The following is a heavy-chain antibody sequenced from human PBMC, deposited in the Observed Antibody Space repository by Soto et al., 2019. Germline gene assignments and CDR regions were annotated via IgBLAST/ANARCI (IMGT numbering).Heavy chain of an antibody. CDR1: GGLFSSYP. CDR3: ARGGSGYTWFNEF. D-gene: IGHD3-22*01. CDR2: IIPVFQTA. Sequence: QEQLVQSGAEVQKTGSSVKVSCKASGGLFSSYPISWVRQVPGQGLEWMGGIIPVFQTAYYTQRFQGRVTITADESTNTAYMELSSLRSEDTAIYYCARGGSGYTWFNEFWGQGTLVNVSS. J-gene: IGHJ4*02. V-gene: IGHV1-69*01.